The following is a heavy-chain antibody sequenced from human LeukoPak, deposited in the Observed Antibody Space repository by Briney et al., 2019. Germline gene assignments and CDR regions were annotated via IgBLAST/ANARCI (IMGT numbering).Heavy chain of an antibody. CDR1: GYTFTTYY. Sequence: GASVKVSCKASGYTFTTYYIHWVRQAPGQGLEWMGWINPNSGGTNYAQKFQGRVTMTRDTSISTAYMELSRLRSDDTAVYYCARDSCSSTSCLSIDDYWGQGTLVTVSS. D-gene: IGHD2-2*01. V-gene: IGHV1-2*02. J-gene: IGHJ4*02. CDR3: ARDSCSSTSCLSIDDY. CDR2: INPNSGGT.